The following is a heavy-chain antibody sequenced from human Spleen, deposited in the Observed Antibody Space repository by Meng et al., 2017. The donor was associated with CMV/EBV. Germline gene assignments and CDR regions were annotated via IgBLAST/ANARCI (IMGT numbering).Heavy chain of an antibody. CDR2: LKSNTDGGII. J-gene: IGHJ4*02. CDR3: ATDRRGIVVIPSARPFDY. D-gene: IGHD2-15*01. V-gene: IGHV3-15*01. CDR1: GFTFSKAW. Sequence: GESLKISCAASGFTFSKAWMSWVRQAPGKGLEWIGRLKSNTDGGIIDDAEPVKGRLTISRDDTKNTMYLQMNSLKPEDTAVYFCATDRRGIVVIPSARPFDYWGQGTLVTVSS.